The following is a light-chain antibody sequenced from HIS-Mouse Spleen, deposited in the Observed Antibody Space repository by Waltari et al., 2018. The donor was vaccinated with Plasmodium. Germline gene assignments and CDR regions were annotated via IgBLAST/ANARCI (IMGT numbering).Light chain of an antibody. CDR1: ALPKKY. CDR2: EDS. CDR3: SSTDSSGKHRV. J-gene: IGLJ3*02. V-gene: IGLV3-10*01. Sequence: SYELTQPPSVSVSPGQTARITCSGDALPKKYASWYQQTSGQAPVLVIYEDSKRPSGIPESLLGSSAGTMATLTISGAPVEDEADYYWSSTDSSGKHRVFGGGTKLTVL.